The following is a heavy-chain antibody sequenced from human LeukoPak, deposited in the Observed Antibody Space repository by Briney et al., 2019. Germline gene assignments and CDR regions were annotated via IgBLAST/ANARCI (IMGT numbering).Heavy chain of an antibody. V-gene: IGHV1-2*02. CDR1: GYTFTGYY. J-gene: IGHJ6*03. CDR2: INPNSGGT. D-gene: IGHD6-6*01. CDR3: ARGRPVYYYYYMDV. Sequence: ASVKVSCKASGYTFTGYYMHWVRQAPGQGLEWMGWINPNSGGTNYAQKFQGRVTMTRDTSISTAYMELSRLRSDDTAVYYCARGRPVYYYYYMDVWGKGTTVTVSS.